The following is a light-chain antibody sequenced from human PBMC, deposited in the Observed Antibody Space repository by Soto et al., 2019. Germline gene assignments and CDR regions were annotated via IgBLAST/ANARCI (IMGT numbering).Light chain of an antibody. CDR2: GNT. CDR3: LSFESSMSVV. CDR1: SSNIGAGYD. Sequence: QSVLTQPPSVSGAPGQRVTISCTGSSSNIGAGYDVHWYQQLPGRAPKLLIYGNTNRPSGVPDRFSGSKSGTSASLAITGLQAEDEADYYCLSFESSMSVVFGRGTKVTVL. V-gene: IGLV1-40*01. J-gene: IGLJ2*01.